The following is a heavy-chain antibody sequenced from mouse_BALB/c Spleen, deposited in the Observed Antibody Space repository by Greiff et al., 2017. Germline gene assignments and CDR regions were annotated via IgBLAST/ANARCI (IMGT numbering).Heavy chain of an antibody. CDR1: GYTFTNYW. J-gene: IGHJ4*01. Sequence: QVQLKESGAELVRPGTSVKISCKASGYTFTNYWLGWVKQRPGHGLEWIGDIYPGGGYTNYNEKFKGKATLTADTSSSTAYMQLSSLTSEDSAVYFCARSESGYAMDYWGQGTSVTVSS. CDR3: ARSESGYAMDY. CDR2: IYPGGGYT. V-gene: IGHV1-63*02.